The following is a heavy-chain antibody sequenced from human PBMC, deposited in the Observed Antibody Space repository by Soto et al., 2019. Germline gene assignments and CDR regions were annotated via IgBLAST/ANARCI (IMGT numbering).Heavy chain of an antibody. V-gene: IGHV1-18*01. CDR2: INTYNGNT. Sequence: QVQLVQSGAEVKKPGASVTVSCKASGYTFINYGISWVRHVPGQGLEWLGWINTYNGNTNSAQKLQGRVTLTTDASTSTAYMEMRSLRSDDTAVYYCARDQVVDYSSSWDDYCGQGTLVTVSS. CDR1: GYTFINYG. D-gene: IGHD6-13*01. CDR3: ARDQVVDYSSSWDDY. J-gene: IGHJ4*02.